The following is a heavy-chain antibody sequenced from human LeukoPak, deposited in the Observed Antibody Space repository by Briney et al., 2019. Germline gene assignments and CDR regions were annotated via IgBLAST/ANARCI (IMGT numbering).Heavy chain of an antibody. CDR2: IWSDGSNK. CDR3: ARELFSSGSCPDG. J-gene: IGHJ4*02. V-gene: IGHV3-33*01. Sequence: GVLRRCSCVACRFTLSYYAIHWGRQAPGKKLEWVALIWSDGSNKYYADSVKGRITISRDNSKNTVYLQMNSLRAEDTAVYYCARELFSSGSCPDGWGQGTLVTVSS. D-gene: IGHD3-10*01. CDR1: RFTLSYYA.